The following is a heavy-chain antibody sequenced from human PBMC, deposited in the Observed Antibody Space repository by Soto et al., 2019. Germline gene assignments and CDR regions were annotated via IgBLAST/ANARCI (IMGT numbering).Heavy chain of an antibody. CDR1: GGSVSSGSYY. CDR3: ARVRGYSYGYGSFDY. CDR2: IYYSGST. D-gene: IGHD5-18*01. V-gene: IGHV4-61*01. J-gene: IGHJ4*02. Sequence: SETLSLTCTVSGGSVSSGSYYWSWIRQPPGKGLEWIGYIYYSGSTNYNPSLKSRVTISVDTSKNQFSLKLSSVTAADTAVYYCARVRGYSYGYGSFDYWGQGTLVTVSS.